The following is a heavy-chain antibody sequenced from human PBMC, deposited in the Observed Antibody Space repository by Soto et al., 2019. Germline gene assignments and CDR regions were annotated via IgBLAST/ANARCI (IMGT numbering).Heavy chain of an antibody. D-gene: IGHD3-9*01. CDR3: ARGVLRYFDRFYFDY. CDR1: GYTFTGYY. CDR2: INPNSGGT. J-gene: IGHJ4*02. Sequence: ASVKVSCKASGYTFTGYYMHWVRQAPGQGLEWMGWINPNSGGTNYAQKFQGWVTMTRDTSISTAYMELSRLRSDDTAVYYCARGVLRYFDRFYFDYWGQGTLVTVSS. V-gene: IGHV1-2*04.